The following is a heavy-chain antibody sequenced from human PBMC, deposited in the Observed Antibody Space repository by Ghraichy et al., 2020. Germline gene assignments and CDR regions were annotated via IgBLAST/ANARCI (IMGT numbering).Heavy chain of an antibody. CDR3: ATGTYGSGTAYGMDV. CDR1: GYTFTNFD. D-gene: IGHD3-10*01. Sequence: ASVKVSCKASGYTFTNFDVHWVRQATGQGREWMGWMNPNSGNTGYEQKFQGRITMTRNTSISTAYMELSSLRSEDTAVYYCATGTYGSGTAYGMDVWGQGTTVTVSS. CDR2: MNPNSGNT. V-gene: IGHV1-8*01. J-gene: IGHJ6*02.